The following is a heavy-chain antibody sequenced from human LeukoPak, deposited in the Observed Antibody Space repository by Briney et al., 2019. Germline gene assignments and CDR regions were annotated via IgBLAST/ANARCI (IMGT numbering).Heavy chain of an antibody. CDR3: ARDVRRAYYGSGSSYWFDP. V-gene: IGHV4-4*07. CDR2: IYTSGGT. Sequence: SETLSLTCTVSGGSISSYYWSWIRQPAGKGLEWIGRIYTSGGTNYNPSLKSRVTMSVDTSKNQFSLKLSSVTAADTAVYYCARDVRRAYYGSGSSYWFDPWGQGTLVTVSS. D-gene: IGHD3-10*01. CDR1: GGSISSYY. J-gene: IGHJ5*02.